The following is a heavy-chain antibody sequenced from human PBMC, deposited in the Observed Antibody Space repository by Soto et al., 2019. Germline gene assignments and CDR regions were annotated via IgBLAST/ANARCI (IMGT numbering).Heavy chain of an antibody. D-gene: IGHD2-2*01. Sequence: QVQLVESGGGVVQPGKSLRLSCAASGFTFHSYAMHWVRQAPGKGLEWVAVVSYDGTNKYYADSVKGRFTISRDNSKNTLYLQMNSLRTNDTAVYYCARDPGIVVVPVAIWDDFDSWGQGTLVTVSS. CDR1: GFTFHSYA. J-gene: IGHJ4*02. V-gene: IGHV3-30-3*01. CDR2: VSYDGTNK. CDR3: ARDPGIVVVPVAIWDDFDS.